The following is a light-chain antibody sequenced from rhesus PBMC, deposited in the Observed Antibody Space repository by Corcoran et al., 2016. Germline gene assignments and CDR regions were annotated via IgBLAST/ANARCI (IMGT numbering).Light chain of an antibody. J-gene: IGKJ1*01. CDR2: VAS. CDR3: LQHSSWPRT. V-gene: IGKV3-24*03. CDR1: QSVSSS. Sequence: EIVMTQSPATLSLSPGERATLSCRASQSVSSSLGWYQQKTGQAPRLLIYVASRRATGIPDRFSGSGSGTDFTLTISSLEPEDVAVYYCLQHSSWPRTFGQGTKVEIK.